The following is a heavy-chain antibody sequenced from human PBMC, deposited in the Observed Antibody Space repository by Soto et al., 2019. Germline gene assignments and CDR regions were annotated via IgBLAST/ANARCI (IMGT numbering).Heavy chain of an antibody. D-gene: IGHD3-3*01. V-gene: IGHV4-34*01. Sequence: SETLSLTCAVYGGSFSVYYWSWIRQPPGKGLEWIGEINHSGSTNYNPSLKSRVTISVDTSKNQFSLKLSSVTAADTAVYYCARRNGITIFGVVPTRMDVWGQGTTVTVSS. CDR2: INHSGST. CDR1: GGSFSVYY. J-gene: IGHJ6*02. CDR3: ARRNGITIFGVVPTRMDV.